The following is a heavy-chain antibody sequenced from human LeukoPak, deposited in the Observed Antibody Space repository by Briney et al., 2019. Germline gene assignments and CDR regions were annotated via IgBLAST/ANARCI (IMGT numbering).Heavy chain of an antibody. CDR2: IIPILGIA. CDR3: ASSSGGAEAFDI. D-gene: IGHD2-15*01. Sequence: GSSVKVSCKASGGTFSSYAISWVRQAPGQGLEWMGRIIPILGIANYAQKFQGRVTITADKSTSTAYMELSSLRSEDTAVYYCASSSGGAEAFDIWGQGTMVTVSS. CDR1: GGTFSSYA. J-gene: IGHJ3*02. V-gene: IGHV1-69*04.